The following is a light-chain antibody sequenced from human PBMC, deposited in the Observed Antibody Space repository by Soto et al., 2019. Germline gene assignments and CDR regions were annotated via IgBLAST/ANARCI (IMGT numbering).Light chain of an antibody. CDR2: GAS. CDR3: QQYNNWPLT. V-gene: IGKV3-15*01. J-gene: IGKJ4*01. Sequence: VMTQAPATLSVSPGERATLSCRASQTINNNVAWYQLKDGQVPRLVIYGASTRATDIPARFSGSGSGTEFTLTISSLQSEDFALYYCQQYNNWPLTFGGGTKVDIK. CDR1: QTINNN.